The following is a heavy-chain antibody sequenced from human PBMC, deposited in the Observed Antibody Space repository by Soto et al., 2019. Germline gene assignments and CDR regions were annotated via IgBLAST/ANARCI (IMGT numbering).Heavy chain of an antibody. Sequence: EVQLVESGGGLVQPGGSLRLSCAASGFTVSGNYMSWVRQAPGQGLEWVSVIYAAGSTYYIDSVNGRFTISRANSKNTRYFQMNSLRAGETAGYYWASDIFKTGATGVFDIWGKGTRVTVSS. CDR2: IYAAGST. CDR1: GFTVSGNY. D-gene: IGHD1-1*01. V-gene: IGHV3-66*01. J-gene: IGHJ3*02. CDR3: ASDIFKTGATGVFDI.